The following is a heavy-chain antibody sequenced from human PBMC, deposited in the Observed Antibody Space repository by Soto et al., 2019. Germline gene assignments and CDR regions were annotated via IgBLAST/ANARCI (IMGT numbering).Heavy chain of an antibody. D-gene: IGHD6-13*01. CDR1: GFTFSNAW. V-gene: IGHV3-15*01. CDR3: TTYIPGYSRSYYYYYYYMDV. J-gene: IGHJ6*03. Sequence: GGSLRLSCAASGFTFSNAWMSWVRQAPGKGLEWVGRIKSKTDGGTTDYAAPVKGRFTISRDDSKNTLYLQMNSLKTEDTAVYYCTTYIPGYSRSYYYYYYYMDVWGKGTTVTVSS. CDR2: IKSKTDGGTT.